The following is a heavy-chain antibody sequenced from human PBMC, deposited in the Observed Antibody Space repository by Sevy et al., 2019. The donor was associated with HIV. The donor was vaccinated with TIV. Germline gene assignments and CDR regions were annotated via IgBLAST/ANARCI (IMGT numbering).Heavy chain of an antibody. CDR2: IYTSGST. Sequence: SETLSLTCTVSGSSISSYYWSWIRQPAGKGLEWIGRIYTSGSTNYNPSLKSRVTMSVDTSKNQFSLKLSSVTAADTAVYYCARDGAYDSSGYYNRYYYYGMDVWGQGTTVTVSS. D-gene: IGHD3-22*01. J-gene: IGHJ6*02. CDR1: GSSISSYY. V-gene: IGHV4-4*07. CDR3: ARDGAYDSSGYYNRYYYYGMDV.